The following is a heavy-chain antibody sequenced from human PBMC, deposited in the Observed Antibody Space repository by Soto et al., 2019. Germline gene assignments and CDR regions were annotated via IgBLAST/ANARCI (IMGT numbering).Heavy chain of an antibody. V-gene: IGHV4-59*01. Sequence: QVQLQESGPGLVKPSETLSVTCTVSGGSISSYYWSWIRQPPGKGLEWVGYIYDTGSTNYNPSLKSRVTMSVDTSKNQFSLKLSSVTAADTAVYYCARAARGYPLRDYYYGMDVWGQGTTVTVSS. CDR1: GGSISSYY. CDR3: ARAARGYPLRDYYYGMDV. J-gene: IGHJ6*02. D-gene: IGHD2-15*01. CDR2: IYDTGST.